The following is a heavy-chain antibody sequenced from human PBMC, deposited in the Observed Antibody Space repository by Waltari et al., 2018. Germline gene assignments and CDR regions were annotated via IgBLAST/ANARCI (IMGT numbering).Heavy chain of an antibody. J-gene: IGHJ4*02. V-gene: IGHV3-53*01. CDR2: IYSCGNA. CDR1: GFTVSNNY. CDR3: ARFSHKDY. Sequence: EVQLVESGGGLIQPGGSLRLSCAASGFTVSNNYMSWVRQAPGKGLECVSVIYSCGNAYYADSVKGRFTISRDNSKNTVYLQMNSLRAEDTALYYCARFSHKDYWGQGILVTVSS.